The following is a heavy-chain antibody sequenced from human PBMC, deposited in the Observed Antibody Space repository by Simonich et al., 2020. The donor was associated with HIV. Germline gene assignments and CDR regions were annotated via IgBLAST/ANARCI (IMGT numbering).Heavy chain of an antibody. J-gene: IGHJ4*02. D-gene: IGHD4-17*01. V-gene: IGHV4-34*01. CDR3: ARRHPTTVTTPYFDY. CDR1: GGSFSGYY. Sequence: QVQLQQWGAGLLKPSETLSLTCAVYGGSFSGYYWSWIPQPPGKGLEWIGEINHSGSTNYNPSRKSRVTISVDTSKNQFSLKLSSVTAADTAVYYCARRHPTTVTTPYFDYWGQGTLVTVSS. CDR2: INHSGST.